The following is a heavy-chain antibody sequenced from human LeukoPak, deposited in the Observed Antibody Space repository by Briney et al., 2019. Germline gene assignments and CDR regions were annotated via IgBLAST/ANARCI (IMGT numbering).Heavy chain of an antibody. CDR2: IYTSGST. D-gene: IGHD3-10*01. V-gene: IGHV4-61*02. J-gene: IGHJ6*03. CDR1: SGSINTPNYY. Sequence: SETLSLTCTVSSGSINTPNYYWSWIRQPAGKGLEWIGRIYTSGSTNYNPSLKSRVTMSVDTSKNQFSLKLSSVTAADTAVYYCARIHYYGSGSYRYYYYYMDVWGKGTTVTISS. CDR3: ARIHYYGSGSYRYYYYYMDV.